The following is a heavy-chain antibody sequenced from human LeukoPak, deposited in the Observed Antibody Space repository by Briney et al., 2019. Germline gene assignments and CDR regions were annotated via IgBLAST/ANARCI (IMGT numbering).Heavy chain of an antibody. D-gene: IGHD1-7*01. CDR3: ATGITTTTFSYFDY. V-gene: IGHV3-30*01. CDR2: ISYDGSNK. Sequence: GGSLRLSCAASGFTFSSYAVDWVRQAPGKELEWVAVISYDGSNKFYADSVKGRFAISRDNSRNTLYLQMNSLSAEDTAVYYCATGITTTTFSYFDYWGQGALVTVSS. CDR1: GFTFSSYA. J-gene: IGHJ4*02.